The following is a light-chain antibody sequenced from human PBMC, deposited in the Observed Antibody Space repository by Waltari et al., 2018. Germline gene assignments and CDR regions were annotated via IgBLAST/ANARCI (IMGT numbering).Light chain of an antibody. V-gene: IGKV3-20*01. CDR2: GAS. CDR3: QQYGSLLT. J-gene: IGKJ4*01. Sequence: EIVLTQSPGTLSLSPGVRATPSCRASQSVSSSYLAWYQQKPGQAPRLLIYGASSRATGIPDRFSGSGSGTDFTLTISRLEPEDFAVYYCQQYGSLLTFGGGTKVEIK. CDR1: QSVSSSY.